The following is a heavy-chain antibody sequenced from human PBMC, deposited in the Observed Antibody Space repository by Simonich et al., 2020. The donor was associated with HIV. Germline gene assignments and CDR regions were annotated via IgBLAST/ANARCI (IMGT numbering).Heavy chain of an antibody. V-gene: IGHV4-34*01. CDR3: ARSPYYYDISGDLDY. CDR2: INHSGNT. D-gene: IGHD3-22*01. J-gene: IGHJ4*02. Sequence: QVQLQQWGAGLLKPSETLSLTCVVYGGSLSGHYWSWIRQPPGKGLEWIGEINHSGNTNHNPALKSRVAISVDTSKNQFSLNLSSVTAADTAVYYCARSPYYYDISGDLDYWGQGTLVTVSS. CDR1: GGSLSGHY.